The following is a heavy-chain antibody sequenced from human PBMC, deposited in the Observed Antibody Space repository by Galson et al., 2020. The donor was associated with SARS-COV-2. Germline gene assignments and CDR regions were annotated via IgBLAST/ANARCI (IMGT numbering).Heavy chain of an antibody. Sequence: ASVKVSCKASGYTFTSYYMHWVRQAPGQGLEWMGIINPSGCSTSYAQKFQARVTMTRDTSTSTDYMVLRSLISEDTAVYYCARSSYGYDTLHAPWIQLSNTAMVNAFDIWGQGTMVTISS. CDR2: INPSGCST. V-gene: IGHV1-46*01. J-gene: IGHJ3*02. CDR3: ARSSYGYDTLHAPWIQLSNTAMVNAFDI. CDR1: GYTFTSYY. D-gene: IGHD5-18*01.